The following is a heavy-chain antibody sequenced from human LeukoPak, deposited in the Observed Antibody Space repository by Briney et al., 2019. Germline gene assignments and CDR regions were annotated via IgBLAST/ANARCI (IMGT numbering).Heavy chain of an antibody. CDR3: VRGYRGGYYFDY. CDR1: GFIVNDHA. V-gene: IGHV3-9*01. D-gene: IGHD3-10*01. CDR2: VFWNGVDK. Sequence: GRSLTLSCVASGFIVNDHAMHWVRQTPGKGLEWVAGVFWNGVDKGYADSVKGRFTIFRDDAKNTLYLQMNSLRAEDTAVYYCVRGYRGGYYFDYWGQGTLVTVSS. J-gene: IGHJ4*02.